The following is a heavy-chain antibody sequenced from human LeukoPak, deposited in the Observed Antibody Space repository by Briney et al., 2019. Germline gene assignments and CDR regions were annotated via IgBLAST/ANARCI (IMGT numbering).Heavy chain of an antibody. CDR3: AGDVIAGGGNDFDF. CDR1: GGSFSGYY. Sequence: PSYALSLTCAVYGGSFSGYYLIWIRHPPANGLEWIGEINHSGSTNYNPYLNSRVTISVDTSEDQFSLHLGAVTAADRGVCYFAGDVIAGGGNDFDFWGQGTLVTVSS. J-gene: IGHJ4*02. CDR2: INHSGST. D-gene: IGHD4-23*01. V-gene: IGHV4-34*06.